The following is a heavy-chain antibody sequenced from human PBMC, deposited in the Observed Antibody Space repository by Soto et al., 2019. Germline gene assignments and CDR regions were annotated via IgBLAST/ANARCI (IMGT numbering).Heavy chain of an antibody. CDR2: ISDTGDST. J-gene: IGHJ4*02. D-gene: IGHD3-16*01. V-gene: IGHV3-23*01. CDR3: AKDSLGGANVLNWYEY. Sequence: EVHLLESGGGLMRPGGSLTLSCGTSGFTFSMFAMSWFRQAPRKGLEWVSGISDTGDSTYYADSVRGRFTISRDNSENTLYLHMTNLRVDDTATYYCAKDSLGGANVLNWYEYWGQGALVTVSS. CDR1: GFTFSMFA.